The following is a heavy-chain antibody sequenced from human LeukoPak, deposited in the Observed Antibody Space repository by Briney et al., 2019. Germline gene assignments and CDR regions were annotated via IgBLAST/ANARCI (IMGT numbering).Heavy chain of an antibody. CDR2: IYYSGST. V-gene: IGHV4-59*01. CDR1: GGSISSYY. J-gene: IGHJ4*02. Sequence: SETLSLTCTVSGGSISSYYWSWIRQPPGKGLEWIGYIYYSGSTNYNPSLKSRVTISVDTSKNQFSLKLSSVTAADTAVYYCARGVRGLFDYWGQGTLVTVSS. CDR3: ARGVRGLFDY.